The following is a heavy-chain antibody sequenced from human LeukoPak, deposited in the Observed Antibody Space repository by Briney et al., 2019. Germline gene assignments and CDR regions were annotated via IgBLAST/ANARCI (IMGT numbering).Heavy chain of an antibody. CDR3: ARGGSGSGYHYYYYYMDV. D-gene: IGHD3-22*01. V-gene: IGHV3-74*01. CDR1: GFTFNSFW. CDR2: INSDGIRT. Sequence: PGGSLRLSCAASGFTFNSFWMYWVRQVPGRGLLWVARINSDGIRTSHADSVQGRFTISRDNANNTLYLQMNSLRVEDTAVYYCARGGSGSGYHYYYYYMDVWGKGTTVIISS. J-gene: IGHJ6*03.